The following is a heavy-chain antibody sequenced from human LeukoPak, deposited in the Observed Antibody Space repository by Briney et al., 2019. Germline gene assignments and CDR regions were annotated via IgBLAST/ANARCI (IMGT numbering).Heavy chain of an antibody. V-gene: IGHV4-39*01. CDR3: ATFKFYYGMDV. D-gene: IGHD3-16*01. J-gene: IGHJ6*02. Sequence: PSETLSLTCTVSGGSLSSSNYYWGWIRQPPGKGLDWIGNIYYNGSTYYNPSLKSRVTISVDTSKSQFSLRLGSVTAADTAAYYCATFKFYYGMDVWGQGTTVTVSS. CDR2: IYYNGST. CDR1: GGSLSSSNYY.